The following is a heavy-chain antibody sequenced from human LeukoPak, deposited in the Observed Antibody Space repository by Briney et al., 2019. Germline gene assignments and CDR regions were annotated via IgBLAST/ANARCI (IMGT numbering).Heavy chain of an antibody. Sequence: GGSLRLSCAASGFTFSSYSMNWVRQAPGKGLEWASSISSSSSYIYYADSVKGRFTISRDNAKNSLYLQMNSLRAEDTAVYYCAREGLRLGELSFGIFDYWGQGTLVTVSS. D-gene: IGHD3-16*02. CDR2: ISSSSSYI. CDR1: GFTFSSYS. J-gene: IGHJ4*02. CDR3: AREGLRLGELSFGIFDY. V-gene: IGHV3-21*01.